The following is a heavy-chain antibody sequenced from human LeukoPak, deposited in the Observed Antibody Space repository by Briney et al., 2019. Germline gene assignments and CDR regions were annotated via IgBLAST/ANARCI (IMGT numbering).Heavy chain of an antibody. CDR3: ARTGSSSGWYYFDY. V-gene: IGHV4-59*01. D-gene: IGHD6-19*01. J-gene: IGHJ4*02. CDR2: IYYSGST. Sequence: SETLSLTCTVSGGSISSYYWSWIRQPPGKGLGWIGYIYYSGSTNYNPSLKSRVTISVDTSKNQFSLKLSSVTAADTAVYYCARTGSSSGWYYFDYWGQGTLVTVSS. CDR1: GGSISSYY.